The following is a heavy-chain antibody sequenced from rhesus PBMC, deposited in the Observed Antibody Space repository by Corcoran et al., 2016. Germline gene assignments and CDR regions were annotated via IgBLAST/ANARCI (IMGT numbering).Heavy chain of an antibody. CDR1: RDSVSRNSPT. CDR3: AGGDYQGRFDV. V-gene: IGHV6-1*01. J-gene: IGHJ5-1*01. D-gene: IGHD3-9*01. Sequence: QVQLQESGPGLVKPSQTLSLTCAISRDSVSRNSPTWHWIRQSPSKGLGWLGRTYIWSNSDITNEKSVQKRQVTNPNTSKNQFSRQLMPLTPEAMAVFYFAGGDYQGRFDVWGPGVLVTVSS. CDR2: TYIWSNSDI.